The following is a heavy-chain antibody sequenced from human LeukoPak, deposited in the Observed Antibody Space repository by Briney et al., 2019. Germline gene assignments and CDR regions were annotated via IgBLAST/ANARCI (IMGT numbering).Heavy chain of an antibody. CDR2: IIPIFGTA. CDR3: ARDIYVYGDYSDYYYMDV. V-gene: IGHV1-69*05. CDR1: GGTFSSYA. D-gene: IGHD4-17*01. J-gene: IGHJ6*03. Sequence: SVKVSCKASGGTFSSYAISWVRQAPGQGLEWMGRIIPIFGTANYAQKFQGRVTITTDESTSTAYMELSSLRSEDTAVYYCARDIYVYGDYSDYYYMDVWGKGTTVTVSS.